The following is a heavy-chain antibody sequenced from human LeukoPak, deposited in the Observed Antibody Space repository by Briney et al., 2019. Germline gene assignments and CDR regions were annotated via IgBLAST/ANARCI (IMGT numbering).Heavy chain of an antibody. D-gene: IGHD4-17*01. CDR2: VSSTGNT. Sequence: PSETLSLTCTVARVSINDYYWTWIRQPPGKGLEWIGYVSSTGNTNSNPSLRSRVSMSIDASKKQFSLRLNSVTAAGTAVYYCARPYYGHSVGDAYDVWGQGTLVTVSS. J-gene: IGHJ3*01. CDR1: RVSINDYY. V-gene: IGHV4-59*01. CDR3: ARPYYGHSVGDAYDV.